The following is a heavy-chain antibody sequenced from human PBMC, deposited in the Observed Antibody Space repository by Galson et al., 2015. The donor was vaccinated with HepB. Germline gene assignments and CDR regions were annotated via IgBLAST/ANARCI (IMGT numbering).Heavy chain of an antibody. D-gene: IGHD4-17*01. V-gene: IGHV3-11*06. J-gene: IGHJ4*02. CDR2: ISSSTIYT. Sequence: SLRLSCAASGFTFSDYYMSWIRQAPGKGLEWLSYISSSTIYTNYADSVKGRFTISRDNVKNSMYLQMNSLRAEDTAVYYCARVADSDYGDHAYFDSWGLGTLVTVSS. CDR1: GFTFSDYY. CDR3: ARVADSDYGDHAYFDS.